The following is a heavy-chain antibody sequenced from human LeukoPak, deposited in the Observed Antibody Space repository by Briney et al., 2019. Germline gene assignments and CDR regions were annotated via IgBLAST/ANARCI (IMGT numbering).Heavy chain of an antibody. CDR2: IKQDGSEK. J-gene: IGHJ4*02. D-gene: IGHD6-6*01. CDR1: GFIFNNYW. CDR3: AAYSSSPY. Sequence: GGSLRLSCAASGFIFNNYWMSWVRQAPGKGLEWVANIKQDGSEKYYVDSVKGRFTISRDNAKNSLYLQMNSLRAEDTAVYYCAAYSSSPYWGQGTLVTVSS. V-gene: IGHV3-7*01.